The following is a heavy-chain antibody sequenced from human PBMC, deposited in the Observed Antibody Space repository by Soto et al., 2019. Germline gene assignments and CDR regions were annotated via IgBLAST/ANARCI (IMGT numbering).Heavy chain of an antibody. Sequence: SETLSLTCAVYGGSFSGYYWSWIRQPPGKGLEWIGEINHSGSTNYNPSLKSRVTISVDTSKNQFSLKLSSVTAADTAVYYCARHGSDIKYYYGMDVWGQGTTVT. D-gene: IGHD3-10*01. CDR3: ARHGSDIKYYYGMDV. V-gene: IGHV4-34*01. J-gene: IGHJ6*02. CDR1: GGSFSGYY. CDR2: INHSGST.